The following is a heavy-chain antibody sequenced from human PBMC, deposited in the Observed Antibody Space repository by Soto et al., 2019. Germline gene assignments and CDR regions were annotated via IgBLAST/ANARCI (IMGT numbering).Heavy chain of an antibody. CDR2: INAANGDT. V-gene: IGHV1-3*01. CDR3: GRSVVGATGEILYNAMDV. J-gene: IGHJ6*02. D-gene: IGHD1-26*01. Sequence: ASVKVSCKASGYTFTSYALHWVRQARGERPEWMGWINAANGDTKYSKKFQGRLTITRDTSASTGYMELSSLRSEDTAVYYCGRSVVGATGEILYNAMDVWGQGTTVTVSS. CDR1: GYTFTSYA.